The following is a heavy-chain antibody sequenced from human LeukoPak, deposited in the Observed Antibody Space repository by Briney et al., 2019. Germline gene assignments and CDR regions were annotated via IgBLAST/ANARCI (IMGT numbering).Heavy chain of an antibody. CDR3: ARALTYYYDSSADWFDP. Sequence: ASVKVSCKASGYTFTSYDINWVRQATGQELEWMGWMNPNSGNTGYAQKFQGRVTMTRNTSISTAYMELSSLRSEDTAVYYCARALTYYYDSSADWFDPWGQGTLVTVSS. V-gene: IGHV1-8*01. CDR1: GYTFTSYD. J-gene: IGHJ5*02. D-gene: IGHD3-22*01. CDR2: MNPNSGNT.